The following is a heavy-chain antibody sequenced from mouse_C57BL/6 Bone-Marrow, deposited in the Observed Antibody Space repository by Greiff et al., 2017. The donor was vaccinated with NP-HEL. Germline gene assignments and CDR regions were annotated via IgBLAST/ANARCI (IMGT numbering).Heavy chain of an antibody. Sequence: QVQLQQPGAELVKPGASVKLSCKASGYTFTSYWMQWVKQRPGQGLEWIGEIDPSDSYTNYNQKFKGKATLTVDTSSSTAYMQLSSLTSEDSAVYYCALYDGYYWYFDVWGTGTTVTVSS. CDR1: GYTFTSYW. J-gene: IGHJ1*03. CDR2: IDPSDSYT. D-gene: IGHD2-3*01. CDR3: ALYDGYYWYFDV. V-gene: IGHV1-50*01.